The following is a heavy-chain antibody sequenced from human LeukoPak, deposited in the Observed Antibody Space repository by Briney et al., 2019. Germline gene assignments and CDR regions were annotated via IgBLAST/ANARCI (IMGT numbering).Heavy chain of an antibody. J-gene: IGHJ4*02. V-gene: IGHV3-30*18. D-gene: IGHD2-2*01. Sequence: TGRSLRLSCAASGFTFSNYGMHWVRQAPGKGLEWEPVISYDGSYKYYADSVKGRFTISRDNSKNTLYVQMNSLRAEDTAVYYCAKEKVVVVPAAILDYWGQGTLVTVSA. CDR1: GFTFSNYG. CDR2: ISYDGSYK. CDR3: AKEKVVVVPAAILDY.